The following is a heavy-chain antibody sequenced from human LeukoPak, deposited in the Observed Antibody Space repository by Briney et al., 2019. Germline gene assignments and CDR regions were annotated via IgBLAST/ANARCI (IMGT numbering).Heavy chain of an antibody. CDR3: AKVPYPGPPNCTNGVGYPHPVSVVDY. CDR2: ISGSGGST. V-gene: IGHV3-23*01. Sequence: PGGSLRLSCAASGFTFSSYAMSWVRQAPGKGLEWVSAISGSGGSTYYADSVKGRFTISRDNSKNTLYLQMNSLRAEDTAVYYCAKVPYPGPPNCTNGVGYPHPVSVVDYWGQGTLVTVSS. J-gene: IGHJ4*02. D-gene: IGHD2-8*01. CDR1: GFTFSSYA.